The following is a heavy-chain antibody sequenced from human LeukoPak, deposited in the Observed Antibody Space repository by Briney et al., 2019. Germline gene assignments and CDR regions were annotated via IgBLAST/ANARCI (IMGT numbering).Heavy chain of an antibody. D-gene: IGHD3-3*01. V-gene: IGHV4-38-2*01. CDR2: IYHSGST. J-gene: IGHJ5*02. Sequence: SETLSLTCAVSGYSISSGYYWGWIRQPPGKGLEWIGSIYHSGSTYYNPPLKSRVTISVDTSKNQFSLKLSSVTAADTAVYYCARGDFWSGYYPPSWFDPWGQGTLVTVSS. CDR3: ARGDFWSGYYPPSWFDP. CDR1: GYSISSGYY.